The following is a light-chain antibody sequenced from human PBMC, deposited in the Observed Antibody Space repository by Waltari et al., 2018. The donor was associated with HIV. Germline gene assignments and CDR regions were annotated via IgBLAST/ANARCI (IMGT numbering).Light chain of an antibody. Sequence: QSLFTQPPSVSAAPGQQVIITCTGSSNKTGHNYVPWYQKIPGTTPKLLIYYNNKRPSALPDRFSGSKSGTSATLGITGLQTGDEADYYCGTWDSSLSSGVFGGGTKLTVL. V-gene: IGLV1-51*01. CDR3: GTWDSSLSSGV. CDR1: SNKTGHNY. CDR2: YNN. J-gene: IGLJ3*02.